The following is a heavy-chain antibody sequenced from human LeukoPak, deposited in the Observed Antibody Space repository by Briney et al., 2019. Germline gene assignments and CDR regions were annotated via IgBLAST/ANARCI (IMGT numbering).Heavy chain of an antibody. CDR1: GYIFTRYD. D-gene: IGHD4/OR15-4a*01. Sequence: GASVKVSCKASGYIFTRYDINWVRQATGQGLEWMGWIHPNSGDTGYAQKFQGRVTIIRNTSISTAYMELSSLRSDDTAVYYCARGKPSDYGANFDYWGQGTLVTVSS. J-gene: IGHJ4*02. CDR3: ARGKPSDYGANFDY. CDR2: IHPNSGDT. V-gene: IGHV1-8*03.